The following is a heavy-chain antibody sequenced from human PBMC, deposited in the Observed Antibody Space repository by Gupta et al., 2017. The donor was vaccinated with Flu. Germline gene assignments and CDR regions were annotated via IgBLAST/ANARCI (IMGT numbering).Heavy chain of an antibody. V-gene: IGHV1-69*01. Sequence: QVQLVQSGAAVKEPGSSVRVSCKASGDTFSTSSLPWVRQAPGQGLEWMGDILPIIGAVNYAHNFQGRLTITADESTRTVYMEVSSLKFEDTAVYFCAREFPCGGDCYVLDSWGQGTLVSVYS. CDR3: AREFPCGGDCYVLDS. CDR1: GDTFSTSS. D-gene: IGHD2-21*02. CDR2: ILPIIGAV. J-gene: IGHJ4*02.